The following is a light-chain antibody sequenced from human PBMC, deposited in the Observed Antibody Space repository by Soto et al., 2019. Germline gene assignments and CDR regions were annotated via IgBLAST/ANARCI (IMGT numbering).Light chain of an antibody. CDR1: SSDVGAYNY. CDR2: EVS. J-gene: IGLJ1*01. CDR3: TSYTSISPYV. V-gene: IGLV2-14*01. Sequence: QSVLTQPASVSGSPGQSITISCTGTSSDVGAYNYVSWYQQHPGKAPKLMIYEVSNRPAGVSNRFSGSKSGNTASLTISGLQAVDEADYYCTSYTSISPYVFGTGTKVTVL.